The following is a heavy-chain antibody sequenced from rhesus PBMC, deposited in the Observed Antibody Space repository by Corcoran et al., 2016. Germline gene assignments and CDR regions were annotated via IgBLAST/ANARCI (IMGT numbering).Heavy chain of an antibody. J-gene: IGHJ5-2*02. CDR1: GYTFTSYY. CDR2: IKPNNGNT. V-gene: IGHV1S9*01. D-gene: IGHD4-29*01. Sequence: QVQLVQSGAEVKKPGASVKLSCQDSGYTFTSYYKNWVRQAPGQVLEWIGCIKPNNGNTSYAQKFQGRVTMTRATSTSTSYMELSSLRSEDTAVYYCTPELGGSKFNSLDVWGRGFLVTVSS. CDR3: TPELGGSKFNSLDV.